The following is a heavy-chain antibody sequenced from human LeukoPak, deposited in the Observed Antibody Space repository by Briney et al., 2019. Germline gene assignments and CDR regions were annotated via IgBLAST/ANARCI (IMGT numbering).Heavy chain of an antibody. V-gene: IGHV3-7*01. CDR2: IKQDGSEK. CDR1: GFNFSSYW. D-gene: IGHD2-15*01. Sequence: GSLRLSCAASGFNFSSYWMSWVRQAPGKGLEWVANIKQDGSEKNYVDSVKGRFTISRDNAKSSLYLQMNSLRAEDTAVYYCARRGVLPIDYWCQGTLVTVSS. J-gene: IGHJ4*02. CDR3: ARRGVLPIDY.